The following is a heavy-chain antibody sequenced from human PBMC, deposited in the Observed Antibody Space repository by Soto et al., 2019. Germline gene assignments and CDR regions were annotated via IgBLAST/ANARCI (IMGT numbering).Heavy chain of an antibody. CDR2: IWYDGSNK. J-gene: IGHJ6*02. CDR3: ARYMSRVITIFGVVTHYYYYGMAV. V-gene: IGHV3-33*01. Sequence: GGSLRLSCAASGFTFSSYGMHWVRQAPGKGLEWVAVIWYDGSNKYYADSVKGRFTISRDNSKNTLYLQMNSLRAEDTAVYYCARYMSRVITIFGVVTHYYYYGMAVWGQGTTVTVSS. CDR1: GFTFSSYG. D-gene: IGHD3-3*01.